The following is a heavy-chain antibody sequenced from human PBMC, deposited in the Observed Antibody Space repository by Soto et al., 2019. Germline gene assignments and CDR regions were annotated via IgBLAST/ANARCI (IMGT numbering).Heavy chain of an antibody. Sequence: GGSLRLSCAASGFTFSSYWMSWVRQAPGKGLEWVANIKQDGSEKYYVGSVKGRFTISRDNAKNSLYLQMNSLRAEDTAVYYCARVSYYGSGSYGWFQRGGPSGSKNWFDPWGQGTLVTVSS. CDR3: ARVSYYGSGSYGWFQRGGPSGSKNWFDP. CDR1: GFTFSSYW. V-gene: IGHV3-7*03. J-gene: IGHJ5*02. D-gene: IGHD3-10*01. CDR2: IKQDGSEK.